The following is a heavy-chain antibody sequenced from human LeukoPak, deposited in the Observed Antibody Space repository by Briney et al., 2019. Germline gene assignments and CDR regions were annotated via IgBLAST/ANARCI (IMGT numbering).Heavy chain of an antibody. Sequence: ASVKVSCKAFGYTFSSYYMHWVRQAPGQGLEWMGIINPSDGTTSYAQKFQGRVTMTRDTSTSTVYMELSSLRSEDTAVYYCARPLAGVYHDTSGHLYWGQGTLVTVSS. CDR2: INPSDGTT. V-gene: IGHV1-46*01. D-gene: IGHD3-22*01. CDR1: GYTFSSYY. J-gene: IGHJ4*02. CDR3: ARPLAGVYHDTSGHLY.